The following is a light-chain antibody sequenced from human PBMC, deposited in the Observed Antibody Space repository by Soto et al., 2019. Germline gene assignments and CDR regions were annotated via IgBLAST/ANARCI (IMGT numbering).Light chain of an antibody. CDR1: QSVSSSY. J-gene: IGKJ1*01. V-gene: IGKV3-20*01. CDR3: QQYGNSPLT. CDR2: GAS. Sequence: EIVLTQSPGTLSLSPGERATLSCRASQSVSSSYLAWYQQKPGQAPRLLIYGASSRATVIPDRFSGSGSGTDFTLTISRLEPEDFAVYYCQQYGNSPLTFGQGTKVEIK.